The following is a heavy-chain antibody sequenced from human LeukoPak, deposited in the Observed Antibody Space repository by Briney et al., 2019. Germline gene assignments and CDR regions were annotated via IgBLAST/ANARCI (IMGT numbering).Heavy chain of an antibody. D-gene: IGHD3-10*01. V-gene: IGHV1-24*01. CDR1: GYTLTELS. CDR3: ATPTYYYGSGSYYFDY. J-gene: IGHJ4*02. CDR2: FDPEDGET. Sequence: ASVKVSCKVPGYTLTELSMHWVRQAPGKGLEWVGGFDPEDGETIYAQKFQGRVSMTEDTSTDTAYMELSSLRSEDTAVYYCATPTYYYGSGSYYFDYWGQGTLVTVSS.